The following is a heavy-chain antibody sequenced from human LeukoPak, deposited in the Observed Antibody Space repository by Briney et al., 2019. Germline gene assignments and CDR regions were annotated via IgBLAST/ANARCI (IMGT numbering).Heavy chain of an antibody. D-gene: IGHD3-22*01. CDR2: ISGSGAGT. V-gene: IGHV3-23*01. CDR1: GFTFSSYG. Sequence: GGSLRLSCAASGFTFSSYGMSWVRQAPGKGLQWVSGISGSGAGTYYADSVRGRFTISRDNSKNTLYLQMNSLRAEDTAVYYCAKDSTGRDTYYYDSSGPWGGYYFDYWGQGTLVTVSS. CDR3: AKDSTGRDTYYYDSSGPWGGYYFDY. J-gene: IGHJ4*02.